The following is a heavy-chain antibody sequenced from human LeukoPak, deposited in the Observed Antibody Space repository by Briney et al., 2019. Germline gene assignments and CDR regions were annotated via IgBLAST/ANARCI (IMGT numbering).Heavy chain of an antibody. J-gene: IGHJ3*02. V-gene: IGHV4-39*01. CDR1: GGSISSSSYY. Sequence: SETLSLTCTVSGGSISSSSYYWGWIRQPPGMRLEWIGSIYYSGSTYYNPSLKSRVTISVDTSKNQFSLKPSSVTAADTAVYYCISGYSYGFGPFDIWGQGTMVTVSS. CDR3: ISGYSYGFGPFDI. D-gene: IGHD5-18*01. CDR2: IYYSGST.